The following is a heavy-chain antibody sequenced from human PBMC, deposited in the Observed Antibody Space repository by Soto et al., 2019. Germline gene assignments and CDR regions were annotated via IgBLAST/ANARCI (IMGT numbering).Heavy chain of an antibody. J-gene: IGHJ4*02. CDR3: AGGIAARPLGY. Sequence: PSETLSLTCPVSGASISSGYYYWSWIRQPPGKGLEWIGYIYHSGSTYYNPSLKSRVTISVDRSKNQFSLKLSSVTAADTAVYYCAGGIAARPLGYWGQGTLVTVSS. CDR2: IYHSGST. V-gene: IGHV4-30-2*01. CDR1: GASISSGYYY. D-gene: IGHD6-6*01.